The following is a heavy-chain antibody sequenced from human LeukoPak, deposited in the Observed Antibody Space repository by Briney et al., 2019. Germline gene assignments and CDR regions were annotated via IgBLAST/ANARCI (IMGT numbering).Heavy chain of an antibody. J-gene: IGHJ5*02. CDR1: GFTFSTYA. CDR2: ISAGGGGT. Sequence: PGRSLRLSCTASGFTFSTYAMTWVRQAPGKGLEWVSGISAGGGGTYYADSVKGRFTISRDNSKNTLYLQMNSLRAEDTAVYYCAKSGSGWYGTAWGQGTLVTVSS. CDR3: AKSGSGWYGTA. D-gene: IGHD6-19*01. V-gene: IGHV3-23*01.